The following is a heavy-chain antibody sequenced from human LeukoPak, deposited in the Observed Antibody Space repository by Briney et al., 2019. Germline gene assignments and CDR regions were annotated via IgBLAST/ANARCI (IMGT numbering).Heavy chain of an antibody. Sequence: PSETLSLTCAVYGGSFSGYYWSWIRQPPGKGLEWIGEINHSGSTNYNPPLKSRVTISGDTSKNQFSLKLSSVTAADTAVYYCARGLLLWFGESHHFDYWGQGTLVTVSS. CDR1: GGSFSGYY. CDR3: ARGLLLWFGESHHFDY. CDR2: INHSGST. D-gene: IGHD3-10*01. V-gene: IGHV4-34*01. J-gene: IGHJ4*02.